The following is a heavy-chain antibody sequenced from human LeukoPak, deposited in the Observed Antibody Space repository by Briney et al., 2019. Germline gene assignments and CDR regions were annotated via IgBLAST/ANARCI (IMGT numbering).Heavy chain of an antibody. CDR3: AKDREYDSSGIDAFDI. V-gene: IGHV3-23*01. D-gene: IGHD3-22*01. CDR2: ISGPGDDT. CDR1: GFIFGDHA. Sequence: GGSLRLSCEGSGFIFGDHALSWVRQAPGKGLEWVSAISGPGDDTFYADSVKGRFTISRDNSKNTLYLQMNSLRAEDTAVYYCAKDREYDSSGIDAFDIWGQGTMVTVSS. J-gene: IGHJ3*02.